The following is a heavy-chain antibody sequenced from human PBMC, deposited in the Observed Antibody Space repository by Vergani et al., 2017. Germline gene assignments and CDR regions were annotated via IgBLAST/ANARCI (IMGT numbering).Heavy chain of an antibody. D-gene: IGHD3-22*01. V-gene: IGHV3-15*01. CDR2: IKSKTDGGTT. Sequence: EVQLVESGGGLVKPGGSLRLSCAVSGFTFSNGWMSWVRQAPGKGLEWIGRIKSKTDGGTTDYAAPVKGRFTISRDDSKNTLYLQMNSLKTEDTAVYYCTTEYYYDNSGLFYYWGQGTLVTVSS. CDR1: GFTFSNGW. CDR3: TTEYYYDNSGLFYY. J-gene: IGHJ4*02.